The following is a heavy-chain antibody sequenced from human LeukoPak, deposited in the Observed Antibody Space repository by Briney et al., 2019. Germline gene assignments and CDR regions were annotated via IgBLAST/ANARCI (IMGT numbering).Heavy chain of an antibody. J-gene: IGHJ3*02. Sequence: GRALRLSCAASGFTFSNYGMHWVRQAPAKGLEWVAAISYYGSNKYYADSLKGRLTISRDNSKNTLYLQMNSLRGEDTAVYYCAKDGNYYDSSGYYPDAFDIWGQGTMVTVSS. D-gene: IGHD3-22*01. CDR3: AKDGNYYDSSGYYPDAFDI. CDR2: ISYYGSNK. V-gene: IGHV3-30*18. CDR1: GFTFSNYG.